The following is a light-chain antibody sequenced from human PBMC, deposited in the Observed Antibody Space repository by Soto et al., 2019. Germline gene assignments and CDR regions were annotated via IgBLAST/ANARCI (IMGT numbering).Light chain of an antibody. J-gene: IGLJ1*01. V-gene: IGLV2-14*01. CDR2: DVS. Sequence: QSALTQPASVSGSPGQSITISCTGTSSDVGGYNYVSWFQQHPGKAPKLMIYDVSSRPSGVSNRFFGSKSGNTASLTISGLQTEDEADYYCSSYTITSTLVFGTGTKVTVL. CDR1: SSDVGGYNY. CDR3: SSYTITSTLV.